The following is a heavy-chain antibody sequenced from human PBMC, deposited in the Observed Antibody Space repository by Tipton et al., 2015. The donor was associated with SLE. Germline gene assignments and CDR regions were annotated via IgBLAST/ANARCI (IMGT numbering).Heavy chain of an antibody. Sequence: TLSLTCTVSGGSISSYYWSWIRQPAGKGLEWIGYIYTSGSTNYNPSLKSRVTISVDTSKNQFSLKLSSVTAADTAVYYCASSPVRARDYFDYWGQGTLVTVSS. CDR3: ASSPVRARDYFDY. D-gene: IGHD3-10*01. V-gene: IGHV4-4*09. CDR1: GGSISSYY. CDR2: IYTSGST. J-gene: IGHJ4*02.